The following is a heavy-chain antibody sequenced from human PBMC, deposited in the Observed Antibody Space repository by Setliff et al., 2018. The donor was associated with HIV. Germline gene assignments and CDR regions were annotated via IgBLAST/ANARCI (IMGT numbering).Heavy chain of an antibody. CDR2: IHYSVSS. D-gene: IGHD3-3*01. Sequence: PSETLSLTCTVSGGSITGHYWSWIRQPPGKGLEWIGYIHYSVSSNYNPSLKSRVSISLDTSKKQVSLKLNSVTAADTAVYYCARGLSIFGVATPGFYSFMDVWGKGTTVTVSS. V-gene: IGHV4-59*11. J-gene: IGHJ6*03. CDR3: ARGLSIFGVATPGFYSFMDV. CDR1: GGSITGHY.